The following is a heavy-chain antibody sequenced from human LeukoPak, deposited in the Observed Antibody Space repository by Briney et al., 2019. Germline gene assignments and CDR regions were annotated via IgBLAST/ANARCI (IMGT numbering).Heavy chain of an antibody. CDR1: GFTFSTYA. CDR2: ISNDGSNK. Sequence: GGSLRLSCAASGFTFSTYAMHWVRQAPGKGLEWVAVISNDGSNKYYADSVKGRFTISRDNSKNTLYLQMNSLRAEDTAVYYRASLQWLASPPFDYWGQGTLVTVSS. D-gene: IGHD6-19*01. V-gene: IGHV3-30*04. J-gene: IGHJ4*02. CDR3: ASLQWLASPPFDY.